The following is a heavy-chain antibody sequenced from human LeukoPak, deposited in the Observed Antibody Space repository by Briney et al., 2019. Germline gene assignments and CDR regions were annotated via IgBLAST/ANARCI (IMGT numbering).Heavy chain of an antibody. CDR2: IIPIFGTA. J-gene: IGHJ4*02. D-gene: IGHD5-18*01. V-gene: IGHV1-69*05. CDR1: GGTFSSYA. CDR3: ARVDTAMVIDY. Sequence: GASVKVSCKASGGTFSSYAISWVRQAPGQGLEWIGRIIPIFGTANYAQKFQGRVTITTDESTSTAYMELSSLRSEDTAVYYCARVDTAMVIDYWGQGTLVTVSS.